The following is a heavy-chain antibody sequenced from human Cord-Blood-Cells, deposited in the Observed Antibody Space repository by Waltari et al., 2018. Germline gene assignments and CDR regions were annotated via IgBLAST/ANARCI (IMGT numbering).Heavy chain of an antibody. D-gene: IGHD1-26*01. Sequence: EVQLVETGGGLIQPGGSLRLSCTAPGFTVSSHYRSWVRQAPGKGLEWVSVIYSGGSTYYADSVKGRFTISRDNSKNTLYLQMNSLRAEDTAVYYCATARVGAFDIWGQGTMVTVSS. J-gene: IGHJ3*02. V-gene: IGHV3-53*02. CDR3: ATARVGAFDI. CDR2: IYSGGST. CDR1: GFTVSSHY.